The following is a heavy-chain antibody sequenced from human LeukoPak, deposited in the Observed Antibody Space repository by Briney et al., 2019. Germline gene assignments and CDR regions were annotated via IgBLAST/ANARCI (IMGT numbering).Heavy chain of an antibody. CDR1: GCTFSSYA. V-gene: IGHV1-69*13. D-gene: IGHD3-22*01. CDR3: ASCVGYYYDSSGYYLDY. J-gene: IGHJ4*02. Sequence: GASVRLSCTASGCTFSSYAINWVRQAPGQGLEWVAGIIPIFGTANYAQKFQGRVTITADESTSTAYMELSSLRSEDTAVYYCASCVGYYYDSSGYYLDYWGQGTLVTVSS. CDR2: IIPIFGTA.